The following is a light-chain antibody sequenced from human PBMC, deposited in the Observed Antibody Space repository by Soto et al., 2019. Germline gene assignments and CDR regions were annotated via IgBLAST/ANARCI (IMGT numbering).Light chain of an antibody. CDR2: TIS. J-gene: IGKJ4*01. V-gene: IGKV1-39*01. CDR3: QQTHSTPLT. Sequence: DIQMTQSPSSLSAFVGDRVTITCRASQSISNSLNWYQQKPGKAPRLLISTISSLQSGVPSRFTGSGSVTDVTLTISSLQNEDFAKYYGQQTHSTPLTFGGGPKVEV. CDR1: QSISNS.